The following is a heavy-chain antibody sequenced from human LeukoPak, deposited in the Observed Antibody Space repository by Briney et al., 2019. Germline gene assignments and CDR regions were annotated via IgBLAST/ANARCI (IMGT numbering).Heavy chain of an antibody. CDR2: IWYDGSNK. Sequence: PGGSLRLSCAASGFTFSSYGMHWVRQAPGKGLEWVAVIWYDGSNKYYADSVKGRFTISRDNSKNTLYLRMNSLRAEDTAVYYCARDRDYGGLYFDYWGQGTLVTVSS. CDR3: ARDRDYGGLYFDY. J-gene: IGHJ4*02. V-gene: IGHV3-33*01. D-gene: IGHD4-23*01. CDR1: GFTFSSYG.